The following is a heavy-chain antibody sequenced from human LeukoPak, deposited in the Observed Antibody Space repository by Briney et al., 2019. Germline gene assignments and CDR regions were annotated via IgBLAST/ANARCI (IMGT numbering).Heavy chain of an antibody. CDR1: GFTFSSYW. CDR3: ARGNYYGMDV. Sequence: GGSLRLSCAASGFTFSSYWMHWVRQAPGKGLLWVSRINSDGTTTYYAASVKGRFTISRDNAKNTLYLQVNSLRAEDTAVYYCARGNYYGMDVWGQGTTVTVSS. CDR2: INSDGTTT. V-gene: IGHV3-74*01. J-gene: IGHJ6*02.